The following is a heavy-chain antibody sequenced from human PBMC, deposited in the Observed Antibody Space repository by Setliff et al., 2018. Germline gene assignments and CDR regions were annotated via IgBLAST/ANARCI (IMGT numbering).Heavy chain of an antibody. J-gene: IGHJ4*02. V-gene: IGHV1-46*01. CDR3: IVNMVRPVTGLDS. Sequence: ASVKVSCKASGYTFTGYYFHWVRQAPGKGLEWMGTIDPNDGYTIYAPAFQGRVAMTTDTSTGTAYMELSGLTSADTAIYYCIVNMVRPVTGLDSWGPGTLVTVSS. CDR1: GYTFTGYY. D-gene: IGHD2-15*01. CDR2: IDPNDGYT.